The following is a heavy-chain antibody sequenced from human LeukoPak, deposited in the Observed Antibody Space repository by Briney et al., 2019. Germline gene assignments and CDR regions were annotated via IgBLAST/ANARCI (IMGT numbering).Heavy chain of an antibody. CDR2: IYTSGST. CDR3: ARDGNGRFGELLSTKFDP. CDR1: GDSLSSGSYY. V-gene: IGHV4-61*09. D-gene: IGHD3-10*01. J-gene: IGHJ5*02. Sequence: SETLSLTCTVSGDSLSSGSYYWSWIRQPAGKGLEWIGHIYTSGSTNYNPSLKSRVTISIDTSKNQFSLKLSSVTAADTAVYYCARDGNGRFGELLSTKFDPWGQGTLVTVSS.